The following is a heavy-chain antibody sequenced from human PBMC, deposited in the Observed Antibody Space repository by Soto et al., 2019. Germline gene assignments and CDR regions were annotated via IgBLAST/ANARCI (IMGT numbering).Heavy chain of an antibody. V-gene: IGHV3-21*01. CDR3: TRDASRDSSARGWFDP. J-gene: IGHJ5*02. D-gene: IGHD6-13*01. CDR2: ISSNSAYI. CDR1: GFTFRSFT. Sequence: LRLSCAASGFTFRSFTMNWVRQAPGKGLEWVSTISSNSAYIYYTDALRGRFTISRDNAKNPLHLQMNSLRAEDTAVYYCTRDASRDSSARGWFDPWGPGTLVTVSS.